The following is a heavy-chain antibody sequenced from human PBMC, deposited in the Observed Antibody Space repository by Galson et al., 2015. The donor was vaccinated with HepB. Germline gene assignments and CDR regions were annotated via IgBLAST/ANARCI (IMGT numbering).Heavy chain of an antibody. CDR2: IYYSGST. J-gene: IGHJ6*02. Sequence: SETLSLTCTVSGGSISSSSYYWGWIRQPPGKGLEWIGSIYYSGSTYYNPSLKSRVTISVDTSKNQFSLKLSSVTAADTAVYYCAGDVLLWFGGYYYYYGMDVWGQGTTVTVSS. V-gene: IGHV4-39*01. CDR1: GGSISSSSYY. CDR3: AGDVLLWFGGYYYYYGMDV. D-gene: IGHD3-10*01.